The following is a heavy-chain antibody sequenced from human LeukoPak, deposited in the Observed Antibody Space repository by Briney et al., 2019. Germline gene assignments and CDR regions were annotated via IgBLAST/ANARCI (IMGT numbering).Heavy chain of an antibody. D-gene: IGHD5-12*01. V-gene: IGHV5-51*01. CDR3: ARHSKMATITVGGDFDY. CDR2: IYPGNSDT. J-gene: IGHJ4*02. Sequence: GESLKISCKGSGYSFTSYWIGWVRQMPGKGLEWMGIIYPGNSDTRYSPSFRGQVTISADKSVSTAYLQWSSLQASDTAMYYCARHSKMATITVGGDFDYWGQGTLVTVSS. CDR1: GYSFTSYW.